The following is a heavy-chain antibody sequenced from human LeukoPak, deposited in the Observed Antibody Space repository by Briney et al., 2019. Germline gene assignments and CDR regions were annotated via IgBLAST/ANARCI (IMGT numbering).Heavy chain of an antibody. CDR1: GFTFSSYG. D-gene: IGHD6-13*01. CDR3: AKDSAAGISGDAFDI. Sequence: GGSLRLSCAASGFTFSSYGMHWVRQAPGKGLEWVAFIRYDGSNKYYADSVKGRFTISRDNSKNTLYLQMNSLRAEDMALYYCAKDSAAGISGDAFDIWGQGTMVTVSS. V-gene: IGHV3-30*02. J-gene: IGHJ3*02. CDR2: IRYDGSNK.